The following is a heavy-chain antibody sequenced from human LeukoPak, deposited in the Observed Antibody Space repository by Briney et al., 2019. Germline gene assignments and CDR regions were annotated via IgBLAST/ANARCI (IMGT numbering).Heavy chain of an antibody. D-gene: IGHD5-18*01. CDR1: GGSFSGYY. CDR3: ARPAGGYSSFFDY. Sequence: SETLSLTCALYGGSFSGYYWSWIRQPPGKGQEWIGEINHSGSTNYNPSLKSRVTISVDTSKNQFSLKLSSATAADTAVYYCARPAGGYSSFFDYWGQGTLVTVSS. J-gene: IGHJ4*02. V-gene: IGHV4-34*01. CDR2: INHSGST.